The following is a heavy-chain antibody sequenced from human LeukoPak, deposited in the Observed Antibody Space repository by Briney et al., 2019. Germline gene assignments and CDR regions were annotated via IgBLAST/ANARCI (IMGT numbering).Heavy chain of an antibody. CDR2: IHYSGST. CDR1: GVSIRSHY. Sequence: SETLSLTCTVSGVSIRSHYWSWIRQPPGKGLEWIGYIHYSGSTNSNPSLKSRVSISVDTSKSQFSLTLSSVTAADTAVYYCARDKGTSYLSSFDYWGQGTLVTVSS. J-gene: IGHJ4*02. D-gene: IGHD6-6*01. CDR3: ARDKGTSYLSSFDY. V-gene: IGHV4-59*11.